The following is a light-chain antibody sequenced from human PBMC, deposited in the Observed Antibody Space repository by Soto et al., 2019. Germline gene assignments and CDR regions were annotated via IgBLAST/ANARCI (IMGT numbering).Light chain of an antibody. Sequence: EILMTQSPATLSVSPGERATLSCRASQSVSHNLAWYQQKPGQAPRLLIYGASSRATGIPDRFSGSGSGTDFTLTIRRLEPEDFAVYYCQHYGTSAYTFGQGTTLEIK. J-gene: IGKJ2*01. CDR1: QSVSHN. CDR3: QHYGTSAYT. V-gene: IGKV3-20*01. CDR2: GAS.